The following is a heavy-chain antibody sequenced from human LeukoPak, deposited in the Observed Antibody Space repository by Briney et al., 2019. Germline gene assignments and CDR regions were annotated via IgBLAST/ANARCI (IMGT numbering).Heavy chain of an antibody. CDR3: ARALTYDYVWGSYRYTGFDY. V-gene: IGHV3-30-3*01. CDR1: GFTFSSYA. CDR2: ISNDGSNK. Sequence: GGSLRLSYAASGFTFSSYAMHWVRQAPGKGLEWVAVISNDGSNKYYADSVKGRFTISRDNSNNTLYLQLSSLRVEDTAVYYCARALTYDYVWGSYRYTGFDYWGLGTLVTVSS. D-gene: IGHD3-16*02. J-gene: IGHJ4*02.